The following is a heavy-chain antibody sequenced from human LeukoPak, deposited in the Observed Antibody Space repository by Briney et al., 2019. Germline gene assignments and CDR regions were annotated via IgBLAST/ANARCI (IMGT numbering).Heavy chain of an antibody. V-gene: IGHV1-8*01. CDR1: GYTFTSYD. Sequence: ASVKVSCKASGYTFTSYDINWVRQATGQGLEWMGWMNPNSGNTGYAQKFQGRVTMTRNTSISTAYMELSSLRSKDTAVYYCARIVTGDRKPPRRYYYYYMDVWGKGTTVTVSS. D-gene: IGHD4-17*01. CDR3: ARIVTGDRKPPRRYYYYYMDV. J-gene: IGHJ6*03. CDR2: MNPNSGNT.